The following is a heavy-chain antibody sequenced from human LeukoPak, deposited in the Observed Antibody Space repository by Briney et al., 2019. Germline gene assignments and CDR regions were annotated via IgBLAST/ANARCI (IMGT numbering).Heavy chain of an antibody. CDR3: ARGTAAAGKDYYYYMDV. D-gene: IGHD6-13*01. V-gene: IGHV1-46*01. Sequence: ASVKVSCKASGYTFTTYFMHWVRQAPGQGLEWMGIINPSGGSTSYAQKFQGRVTMTRDTSTSTVYMELSSLRSEDTAVYYCARGTAAAGKDYYYYMDVWGKGTTVTVSS. CDR2: INPSGGST. J-gene: IGHJ6*03. CDR1: GYTFTTYF.